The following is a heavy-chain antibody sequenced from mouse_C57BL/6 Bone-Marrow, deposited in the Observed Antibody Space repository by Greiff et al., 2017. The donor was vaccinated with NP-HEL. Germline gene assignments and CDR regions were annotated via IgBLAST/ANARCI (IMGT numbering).Heavy chain of an antibody. CDR3: ARTHYYGSTYAMDY. D-gene: IGHD1-1*01. CDR1: GYTFTSYD. V-gene: IGHV1-85*01. Sequence: VHLVESGPELVKPGASVKLSCKASGYTFTSYDINWVKQRPGQGLEWIGWIYPRDGSTKYNEKFKGKATLTVDTSSSTAYMELHSLTSEDSAVYFCARTHYYGSTYAMDYWGQGTSVTVSS. J-gene: IGHJ4*01. CDR2: IYPRDGST.